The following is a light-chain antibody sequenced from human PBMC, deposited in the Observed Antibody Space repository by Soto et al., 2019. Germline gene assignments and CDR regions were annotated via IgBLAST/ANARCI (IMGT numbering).Light chain of an antibody. CDR3: QSYDSSLSGFYV. Sequence: SVRTRPPSVSGAPGQRVTISCTVSSSNIGAGYDVHWYQQLPGTAPKLLIYGNSNRPSGAPDRFSGSKSGTSASLAITGLQAEDEADYYCQSYDSSLSGFYVFGTGTKVTVL. V-gene: IGLV1-40*01. CDR1: SSNIGAGYD. J-gene: IGLJ1*01. CDR2: GNS.